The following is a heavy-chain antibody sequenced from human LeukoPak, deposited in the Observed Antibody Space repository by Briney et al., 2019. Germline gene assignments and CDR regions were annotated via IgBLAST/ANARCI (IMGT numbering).Heavy chain of an antibody. V-gene: IGHV3-74*01. CDR3: AKVSSSALGHPFDY. CDR2: INHDGSST. D-gene: IGHD6-6*01. CDR1: GFTFSTFW. Sequence: GGSLRLSCATSGFTFSTFWMHWVRQAPGKGLVWVSRINHDGSSTNYADSVKGRFTISRDNSKNTLYLQMNSLRAEDTAVYYCAKVSSSALGHPFDYWGQGTLVTVSS. J-gene: IGHJ4*02.